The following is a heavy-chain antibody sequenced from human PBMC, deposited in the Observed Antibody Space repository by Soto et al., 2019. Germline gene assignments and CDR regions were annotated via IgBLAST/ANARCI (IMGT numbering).Heavy chain of an antibody. CDR2: ISGSGGST. V-gene: IGHV3-23*01. D-gene: IGHD2-15*01. CDR1: GFTFSSYA. J-gene: IGHJ6*02. Sequence: GGSLRLSCAASGFTFSSYAMSWVRQAPGKGLEWVSAISGSGGSTYYADSVKGRFTISRDNSKNSVYLQINSLRAEDTAVYFCARDCSGGSCYPGMDVWGQGTTVTVSS. CDR3: ARDCSGGSCYPGMDV.